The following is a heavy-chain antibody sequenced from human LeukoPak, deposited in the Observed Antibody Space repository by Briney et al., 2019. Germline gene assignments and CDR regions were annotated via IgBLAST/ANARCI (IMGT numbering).Heavy chain of an antibody. J-gene: IGHJ4*02. Sequence: GGSLRLSCAASGFTFSDHYMDWVRQAPGKGLEWVGRIRNKANSYTTEYAASVKGRFTISRDDSKNSLYLQMNRLKTEDTAVYYCARGGDRGVSFYFDYWGQGTLVTVS. CDR3: ARGGDRGVSFYFDY. D-gene: IGHD3-10*01. V-gene: IGHV3-72*01. CDR2: IRNKANSYTT. CDR1: GFTFSDHY.